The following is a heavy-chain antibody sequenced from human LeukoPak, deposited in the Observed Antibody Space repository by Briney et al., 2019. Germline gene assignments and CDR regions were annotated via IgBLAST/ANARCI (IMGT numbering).Heavy chain of an antibody. J-gene: IGHJ3*02. CDR1: GGSFSGYY. Sequence: SETLSLTCAVYGGSFSGYYWSWIRQPPGKGLEWIGEINHSGSTNYNPSLKSRVTISVDTSKNQFSLKLSSVTAADTAVYYCTRATRRYLSIAAHRAFDIWGQGTMVTVSS. CDR3: TRATRRYLSIAAHRAFDI. D-gene: IGHD6-6*01. CDR2: INHSGST. V-gene: IGHV4-34*01.